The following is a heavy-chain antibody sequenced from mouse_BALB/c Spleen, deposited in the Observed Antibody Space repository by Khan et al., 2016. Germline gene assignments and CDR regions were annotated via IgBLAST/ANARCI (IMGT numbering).Heavy chain of an antibody. CDR2: INPGSGGT. CDR1: GYAFTNYL. J-gene: IGHJ2*01. CDR3: ARERGEGIYFDY. V-gene: IGHV1-54*01. Sequence: QVQLQQSGAELVRPGTSVKVSCKASGYAFTNYLIEWVKQRPGQGLEWIGVINPGSGGTNYNEKFKGKATLTADKSSSTAYMQLSSLTSDDSAVYFCARERGEGIYFDYWGQGTTLTVSS.